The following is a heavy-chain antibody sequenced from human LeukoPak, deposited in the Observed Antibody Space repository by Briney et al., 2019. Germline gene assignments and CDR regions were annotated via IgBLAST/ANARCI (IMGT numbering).Heavy chain of an antibody. D-gene: IGHD3-3*01. J-gene: IGHJ4*02. CDR1: GFTFSSYG. Sequence: GGSLRLSCAASGFTFSSYGMHWVRQAPGKGLEWVAVISYDGSNKYYADSVKGRFAISRDNSKNTLYLQMNSLRAEDTAVYYCAKSTYYDFWSGYYFDYWGQGTLVTVSS. CDR2: ISYDGSNK. CDR3: AKSTYYDFWSGYYFDY. V-gene: IGHV3-30*18.